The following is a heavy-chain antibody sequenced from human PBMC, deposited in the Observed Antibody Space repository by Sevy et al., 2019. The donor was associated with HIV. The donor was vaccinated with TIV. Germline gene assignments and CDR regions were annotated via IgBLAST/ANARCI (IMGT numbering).Heavy chain of an antibody. V-gene: IGHV3-49*04. CDR1: GFTFGDYC. J-gene: IGHJ4*02. CDR3: TRWSGSQSIFDY. CDR2: FKSKAHGGTA. Sequence: GGSLRLSCATSGFTFGDYCMSWVRQAQGKGLEWISFFKSKAHGGTAENAASVKDRFTISRDDSKGIVYLQMNNLKTEDTAVYFCTRWSGSQSIFDYWGQGTLVTVSS. D-gene: IGHD1-26*01.